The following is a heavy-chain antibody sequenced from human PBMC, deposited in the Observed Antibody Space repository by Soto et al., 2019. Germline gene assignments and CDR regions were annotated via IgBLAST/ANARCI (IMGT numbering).Heavy chain of an antibody. D-gene: IGHD1-1*01. V-gene: IGHV4-4*07. Sequence: SETLSLTCTDSGASISGFYWSWIRKSAGKGLEWIGRIYATGTTDYNPSLKSRVMMSVDTSKKQFSLKLRSVTTADTAVYYCVRDGTKTLRDWFDPWGQGISVPVSS. CDR1: GASISGFY. CDR2: IYATGTT. J-gene: IGHJ5*02. CDR3: VRDGTKTLRDWFDP.